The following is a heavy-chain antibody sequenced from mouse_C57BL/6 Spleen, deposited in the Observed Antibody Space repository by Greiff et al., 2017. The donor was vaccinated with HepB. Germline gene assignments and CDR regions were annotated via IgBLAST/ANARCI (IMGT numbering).Heavy chain of an antibody. CDR2: INYDGSST. D-gene: IGHD1-1*01. CDR3: ARAGYYYGSSSYFDV. V-gene: IGHV5-16*01. Sequence: EVKVVESEGGLVQPGSSMKLSCTASGFTFSDYYMAWVRQVPEKGLEWVANINYDGSSTYYLDSLKSRFIISRDNAKNILYLQMSSLKSEDTATYYCARAGYYYGSSSYFDVWGTGTTVTVSS. CDR1: GFTFSDYY. J-gene: IGHJ1*03.